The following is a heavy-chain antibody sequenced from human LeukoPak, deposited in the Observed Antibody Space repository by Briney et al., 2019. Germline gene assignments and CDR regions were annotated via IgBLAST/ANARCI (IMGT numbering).Heavy chain of an antibody. Sequence: KPSETLSLTCAVYGGSFSGYYWSWIRQPPGKGLEWIGEINHSGSTNYNPSLKGRVTISVDTSKNQSSLKLSSVTAADTAVYYCARGLGVAGHYYYGMDVWGKGTTVTVSS. CDR3: ARGLGVAGHYYYGMDV. CDR2: INHSGST. J-gene: IGHJ6*04. D-gene: IGHD2-15*01. V-gene: IGHV4-34*01. CDR1: GGSFSGYY.